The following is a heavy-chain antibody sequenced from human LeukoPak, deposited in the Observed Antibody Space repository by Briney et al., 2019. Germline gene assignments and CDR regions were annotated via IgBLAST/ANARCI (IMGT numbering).Heavy chain of an antibody. V-gene: IGHV3-33*01. Sequence: GGSLRLSCAASGFTFSSYGMHWVRQAPGKGLEWVAVIWYDGSNKYHADSVKGRFTISRDNSKNTLYLQMNSLRAEDTAVYYCARDGSTSSPFGYWGQGTLVTVSS. CDR3: ARDGSTSSPFGY. CDR2: IWYDGSNK. D-gene: IGHD2-2*01. J-gene: IGHJ4*02. CDR1: GFTFSSYG.